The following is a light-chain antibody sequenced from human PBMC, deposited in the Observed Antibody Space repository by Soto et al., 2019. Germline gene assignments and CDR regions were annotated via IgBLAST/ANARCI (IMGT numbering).Light chain of an antibody. V-gene: IGKV3-20*01. CDR1: QSVSID. Sequence: EIVMTQSPDTLSVSPGERATLSCRASQSVSIDLAWYQQTPGQAPRLLIFDASNRATGIPARFSGSGSGTDFTLTISRLEPEDSARDSCHRDVSSTQTFAQGTQLEIK. CDR2: DAS. J-gene: IGKJ1*01. CDR3: HRDVSSTQT.